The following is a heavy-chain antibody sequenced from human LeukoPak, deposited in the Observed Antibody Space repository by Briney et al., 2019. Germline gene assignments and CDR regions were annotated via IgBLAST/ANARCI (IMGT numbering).Heavy chain of an antibody. CDR2: IYYTGST. D-gene: IGHD3-10*01. V-gene: IGHV4-59*08. Sequence: SETMSLTCTVSGGSISGYHWSWIRQPPGKGLEWIGYIYYTGSTNFNPSLKSRITLSLDSSKNQFSLKMFSVTAADTAVYYCARRYGSGSYYVDAFDIWGQGTMVTVSS. J-gene: IGHJ3*02. CDR1: GGSISGYH. CDR3: ARRYGSGSYYVDAFDI.